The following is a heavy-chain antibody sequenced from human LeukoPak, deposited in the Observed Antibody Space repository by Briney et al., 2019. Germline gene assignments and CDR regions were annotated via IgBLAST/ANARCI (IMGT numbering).Heavy chain of an antibody. V-gene: IGHV1-18*01. CDR1: GYTFTNYG. D-gene: IGHD6-19*01. Sequence: ASVKVSCKASGYTFTNYGISWVRQAPGQGLEWMGWISAYTGDTNYAHKFQGRVTMTTDTSTSTAYMELRSLRSDDTAVYYCARGGAVAGTFVFLAFDIWGQGTMVTVSS. CDR3: ARGGAVAGTFVFLAFDI. CDR2: ISAYTGDT. J-gene: IGHJ3*02.